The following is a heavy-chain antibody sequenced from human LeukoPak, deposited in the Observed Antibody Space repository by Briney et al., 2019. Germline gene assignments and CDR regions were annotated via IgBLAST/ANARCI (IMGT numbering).Heavy chain of an antibody. CDR3: ARGSALAAAGTMDY. V-gene: IGHV1-8*02. Sequence: ASVKVSCKASGYTFTSYGISWVRQAPGQGLEWMGWMNPNSGNTGYAQKFQGRVTMTRNTSISTAYMELSSLRSEDTAVYYCARGSALAAAGTMDYWGQGTLVTVSS. D-gene: IGHD6-13*01. CDR2: MNPNSGNT. CDR1: GYTFTSYG. J-gene: IGHJ4*02.